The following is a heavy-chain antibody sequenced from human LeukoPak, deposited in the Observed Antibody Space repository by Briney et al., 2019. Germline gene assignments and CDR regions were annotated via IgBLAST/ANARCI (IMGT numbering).Heavy chain of an antibody. D-gene: IGHD6-19*01. J-gene: IGHJ3*02. CDR3: AREGHSSGWYFDAFDI. CDR1: GFTLSDYY. CDR2: ISSSGSTI. V-gene: IGHV3-11*01. Sequence: PGGSLRLSCAASGFTLSDYYMNWIRQAPGKGLEWVSYISSSGSTIYYADSVKGRFTISRDNAKNSLYLQMNSLRAEDTAVYYCAREGHSSGWYFDAFDIWGQGTMVTVSS.